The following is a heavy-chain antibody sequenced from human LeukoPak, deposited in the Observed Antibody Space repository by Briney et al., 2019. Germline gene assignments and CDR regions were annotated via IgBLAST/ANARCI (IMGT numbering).Heavy chain of an antibody. CDR2: ISSSGGTI. Sequence: GGSLRLSCAASGFTFSSDDMNWVRQAPGKGLEWVSYISSSGGTIYYADSVKGRFTISRDNADNSLYLQINSLSAEDTAVYYCARGGSSSWYYWGQGTLVTVSS. J-gene: IGHJ4*02. CDR1: GFTFSSDD. CDR3: ARGGSSSWYY. V-gene: IGHV3-48*03. D-gene: IGHD6-13*01.